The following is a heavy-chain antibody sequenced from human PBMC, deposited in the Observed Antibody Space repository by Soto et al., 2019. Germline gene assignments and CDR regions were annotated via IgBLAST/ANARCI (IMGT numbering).Heavy chain of an antibody. CDR2: ISAYNGNT. J-gene: IGHJ5*02. D-gene: IGHD2-15*01. V-gene: IGHV1-18*01. Sequence: QVQLVQSGAEVKKPGASVKVSCKASGYTFTSYGISWVRQAPGQGREWMGWISAYNGNTHYAQKLQGRVTMTTDTYPSTAYMELMSLRSDGTAVYYCARGGGASIAVEGWFDPWGQGTLVTVSS. CDR1: GYTFTSYG. CDR3: ARGGGASIAVEGWFDP.